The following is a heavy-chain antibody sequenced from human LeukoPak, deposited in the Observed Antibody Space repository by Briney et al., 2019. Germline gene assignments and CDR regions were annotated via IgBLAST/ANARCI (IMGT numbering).Heavy chain of an antibody. D-gene: IGHD5-18*01. CDR2: IYYSGST. J-gene: IGHJ4*02. Sequence: SETLSLTCTVSGGSISSSSYYWGWIRQPPGKGLEWIGSIYYSGSTYYNPSLKSRVTISVDTSKNQFSLKLSSVTAADTAVYYCARHGDSYGYDYWGQGTLVTVSS. V-gene: IGHV4-39*01. CDR3: ARHGDSYGYDY. CDR1: GGSISSSSYY.